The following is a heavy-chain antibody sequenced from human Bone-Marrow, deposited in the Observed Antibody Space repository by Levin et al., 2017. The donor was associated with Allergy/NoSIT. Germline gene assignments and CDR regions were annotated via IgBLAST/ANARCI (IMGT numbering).Heavy chain of an antibody. CDR3: AKGLSASSLMVYYFDY. CDR1: EFTFDDYA. V-gene: IGHV3-9*01. D-gene: IGHD6-6*01. J-gene: IGHJ4*02. Sequence: LSLTCAASEFTFDDYAMHWVRQVPGKGLEWVSGISWNGGNTDYADSVKGRFIISRDNAKNSLYLQMNSLTVEDTALYYCAKGLSASSLMVYYFDYWGQGTLVTVSS. CDR2: ISWNGGNT.